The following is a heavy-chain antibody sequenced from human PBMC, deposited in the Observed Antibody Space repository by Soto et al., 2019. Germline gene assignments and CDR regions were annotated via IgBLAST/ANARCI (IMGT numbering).Heavy chain of an antibody. V-gene: IGHV1-46*01. Sequence: RASVKVSCKTSGYSFTNYVIHWVRQAPGQGLEWMGIINPSADSTNYAQKFQGRVTVTRDTSTSTVYMELRSLRSEDTAVYYCAREYGGSRVFDNWGQGTLVTVSS. D-gene: IGHD1-26*01. CDR3: AREYGGSRVFDN. CDR2: INPSADST. J-gene: IGHJ4*02. CDR1: GYSFTNYV.